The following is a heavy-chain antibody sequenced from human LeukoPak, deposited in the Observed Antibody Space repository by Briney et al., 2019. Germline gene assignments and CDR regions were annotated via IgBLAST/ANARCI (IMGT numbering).Heavy chain of an antibody. V-gene: IGHV1-69*05. Sequence: ASVKVSCKASGYIFSNYGITWVRQAPGQGLEWMGRIIPIFGTANYAQKFQGRVTITTDESTSTAYMELSSLRSEDTAVYYCAREIVVVVAATPTPFNWFDPWGQGTLVTVSS. CDR3: AREIVVVVAATPTPFNWFDP. J-gene: IGHJ5*02. CDR2: IIPIFGTA. CDR1: GYIFSNYG. D-gene: IGHD2-15*01.